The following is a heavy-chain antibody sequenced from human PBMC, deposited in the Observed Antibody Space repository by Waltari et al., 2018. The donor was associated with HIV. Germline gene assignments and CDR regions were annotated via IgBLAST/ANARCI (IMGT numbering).Heavy chain of an antibody. V-gene: IGHV3-48*03. J-gene: IGHJ3*02. D-gene: IGHD3-10*01. CDR3: ARAFMIRGTGAFDI. CDR1: GVLSRSNE. CDR2: ISHGGSTI. Sequence: VQVVESGGVLVQYGGCTRFSCAASGVLSRSNERNWVRQAPGKGLYGFAYISHGGSTIYFADSVKGRFTMSRDNAKNSLYLRMNSLRAEDTAVYYCARAFMIRGTGAFDIWGQGTMVTVSS.